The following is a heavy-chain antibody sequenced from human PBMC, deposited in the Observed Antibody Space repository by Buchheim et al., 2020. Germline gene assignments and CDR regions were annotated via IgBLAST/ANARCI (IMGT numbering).Heavy chain of an antibody. V-gene: IGHV5-51*01. CDR1: GYTFTKSW. Sequence: EVQLVQSGAEVKKPGESLKISCQASGYTFTKSWIGWVRQVPGKGLEWMGVIYPSDTDARYSPSLQGQVTIPVDRSINTAYLQWNSLRASDTATYFSTRQPMVRGVGRFDHWGQGT. CDR3: TRQPMVRGVGRFDH. J-gene: IGHJ5*02. CDR2: IYPSDTDA. D-gene: IGHD3-10*01.